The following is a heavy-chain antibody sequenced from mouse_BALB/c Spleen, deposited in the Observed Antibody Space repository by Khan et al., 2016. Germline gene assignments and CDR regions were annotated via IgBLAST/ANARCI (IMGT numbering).Heavy chain of an antibody. CDR3: ARSGYYGYAWFAY. V-gene: IGHV1-69*02. CDR2: IDPSDSYT. J-gene: IGHJ3*01. CDR1: GYTFTSYW. Sequence: QVQLQQSGAELVKPGASVKLSCKASGYTFTSYWMHWVKQRPGQGLEWIGEIDPSDSYTNYNQKFKGKATLTVDKSSSTAYMQLSSLTSEDSAVYYCARSGYYGYAWFAYWGQGTLVTVSA. D-gene: IGHD2-14*01.